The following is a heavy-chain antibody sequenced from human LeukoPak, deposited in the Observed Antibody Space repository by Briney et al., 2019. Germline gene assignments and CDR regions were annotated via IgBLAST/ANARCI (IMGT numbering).Heavy chain of an antibody. Sequence: GRSLRLSCAASGFTFSSYGMHWVRQAPGKGLEWVALIWYDGSNKYYAGSVKGRFTISRDNSKNTLYLQMNSLRAEDTAVYYCAKSRWDIRYYYMDVWGKGTTVTVSS. CDR3: AKSRWDIRYYYMDV. J-gene: IGHJ6*03. CDR2: IWYDGSNK. V-gene: IGHV3-33*06. D-gene: IGHD5-12*01. CDR1: GFTFSSYG.